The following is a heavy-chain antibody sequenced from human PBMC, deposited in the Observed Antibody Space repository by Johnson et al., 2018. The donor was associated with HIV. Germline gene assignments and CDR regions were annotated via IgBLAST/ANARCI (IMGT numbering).Heavy chain of an antibody. V-gene: IGHV3-66*02. D-gene: IGHD1-26*01. J-gene: IGHJ3*02. CDR1: GFTVSSNY. CDR3: ARVRAGRENAFDI. Sequence: VQLVESGGVLVQPGGSLRLSCAASGFTVSSNYMSWVRQAPGKGLEWVSIIYSGGSTYYADSVKGRFTISRDNSKDTLYLEMNSPRVDDTAIYYCARVRAGRENAFDIWGQGTMVTVSS. CDR2: IYSGGST.